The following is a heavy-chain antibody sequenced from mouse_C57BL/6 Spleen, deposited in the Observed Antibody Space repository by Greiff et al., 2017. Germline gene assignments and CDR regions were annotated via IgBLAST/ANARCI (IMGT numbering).Heavy chain of an antibody. CDR2: IWSGGST. D-gene: IGHD2-4*01. CDR1: GFSLTSYG. V-gene: IGHV2-2*01. Sequence: VMLVESGPGLVQPSQSLSITCTVSGFSLTSYGVHWVRQSPGKGLEWLGVIWSGGSTDYNAAFISRLSISKDNSKSQVFFKMNSLQADDTAIYYCARNGDYDVAWFAYWGQGTLVTVSA. J-gene: IGHJ3*01. CDR3: ARNGDYDVAWFAY.